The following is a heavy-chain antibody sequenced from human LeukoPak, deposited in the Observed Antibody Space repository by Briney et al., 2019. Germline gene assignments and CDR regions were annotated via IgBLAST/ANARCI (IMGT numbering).Heavy chain of an antibody. CDR2: ISGSTGST. CDR1: GFTFSNYA. V-gene: IGHV3-23*01. D-gene: IGHD1-26*01. J-gene: IGHJ4*02. Sequence: GGSLRLSRAVSGFTFSNYAMNWVRQAPGKGLEWVSLISGSTGSTYYADSVKGRFTISRDNSQNTLYLQMNSLRAEDTAMYYCAREIGGGLHYFHSWGQGTPVTVSS. CDR3: AREIGGGLHYFHS.